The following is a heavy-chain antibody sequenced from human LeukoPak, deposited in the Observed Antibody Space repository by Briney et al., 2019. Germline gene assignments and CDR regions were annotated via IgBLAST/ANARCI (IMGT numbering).Heavy chain of an antibody. D-gene: IGHD5-24*01. CDR2: ISGTSSII. J-gene: IGHJ3*02. Sequence: GGSLRLSCAASGFTFSNSDMSWVRQAPGKRLEWISYISGTSSIIYYTPSVKGRFTISRDNGKYSLYLQMNSLRDDDTAVYFCARGTWDGDRTFDIWGQGAMVTVPS. V-gene: IGHV3-48*02. CDR3: ARGTWDGDRTFDI. CDR1: GFTFSNSD.